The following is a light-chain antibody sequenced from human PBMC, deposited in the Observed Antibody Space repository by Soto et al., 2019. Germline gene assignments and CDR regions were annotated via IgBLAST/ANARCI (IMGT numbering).Light chain of an antibody. J-gene: IGKJ3*01. V-gene: IGKV3-11*01. CDR3: QQRSNWPLT. CDR2: DAS. CDR1: QSVSSY. Sequence: EIVLTQSPATLSLSPGERATLSCRASQSVSSYLAWYQQKPGQAPRLLIYDASNRATGIPARFSGSGSGTDFTLTISSLEPEEFAVYYCQQRSNWPLTFAPGTKVDIK.